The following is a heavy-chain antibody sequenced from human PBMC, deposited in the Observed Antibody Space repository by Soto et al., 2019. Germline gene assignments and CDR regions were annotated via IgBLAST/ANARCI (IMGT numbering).Heavy chain of an antibody. CDR2: ISYSAKT. CDR1: GYSITSGFY. Sequence: SETLSLTCGVSGYSITSGFYWGWVRQSPGNGLEWIGSISYSAKTFYNPSLASRFCMGVDTSKTQCSLRLSSVTPADTAPFPCTRRAHAPWVTFDPWGHAIPDTVSS. V-gene: IGHV4-38-2*01. J-gene: IGHJ5*02. CDR3: TRRAHAPWVTFDP. D-gene: IGHD5-18*01.